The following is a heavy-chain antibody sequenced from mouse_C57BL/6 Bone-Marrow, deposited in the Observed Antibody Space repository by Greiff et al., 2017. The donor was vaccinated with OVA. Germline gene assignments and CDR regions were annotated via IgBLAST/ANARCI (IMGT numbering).Heavy chain of an antibody. CDR3: AIYYYGLAY. Sequence: VQLQESGAELVMPGASVKLSCKASGYTFTSYWMHWVKQRPGQGLEWIGEIDPSDSYTNYNQQLKGKSTLTVDKSSSTAYMQLSSLTSEDSAVYYCAIYYYGLAYWGQGTLVTVSA. CDR1: GYTFTSYW. CDR2: IDPSDSYT. V-gene: IGHV1-69*01. D-gene: IGHD1-1*01. J-gene: IGHJ3*01.